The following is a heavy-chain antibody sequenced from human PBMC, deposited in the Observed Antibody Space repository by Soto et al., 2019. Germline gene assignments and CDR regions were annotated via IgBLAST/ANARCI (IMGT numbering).Heavy chain of an antibody. CDR2: IDVGSANA. D-gene: IGHD3-16*01. Sequence: QMQLVQSGPEVKKPGTSVKVSCKTSGFTFSSSAVHWVRQARGHRLQWIGWIDVGSANANYAHMPQERVTISRHMSTSTAYMELSSLRPEDTAVYYCATDVRAYIYVLARHWGPGTLVTVSS. V-gene: IGHV1-58*01. CDR1: GFTFSSSA. CDR3: ATDVRAYIYVLARH. J-gene: IGHJ4*02.